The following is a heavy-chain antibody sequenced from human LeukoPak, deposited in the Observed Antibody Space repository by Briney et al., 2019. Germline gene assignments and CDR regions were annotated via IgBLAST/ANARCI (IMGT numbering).Heavy chain of an antibody. Sequence: ASVKVSCKASGGTFSSYAISWVRQAPGQGLEWMGGIIPIFGTANYAQKFQGRVTITADESTSTAYMELSSLRSDDTAVYYCARDTSGNNFEYWGQGTLVSVSS. CDR1: GGTFSSYA. V-gene: IGHV1-69*13. CDR2: IIPIFGTA. D-gene: IGHD1/OR15-1a*01. CDR3: ARDTSGNNFEY. J-gene: IGHJ4*02.